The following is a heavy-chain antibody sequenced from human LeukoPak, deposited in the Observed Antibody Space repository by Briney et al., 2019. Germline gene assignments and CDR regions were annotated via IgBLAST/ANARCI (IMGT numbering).Heavy chain of an antibody. CDR2: ISSSGSTI. CDR1: GFTFSDYY. J-gene: IGHJ3*02. V-gene: IGHV3-11*01. D-gene: IGHD3-16*01. Sequence: GGSLGLSCAASGFTFSDYYMSWVRQAPGKGREWVSYISSSGSTIYYADSVKGRFTISRDNAKNSLYLQMNSLRAGDTAVYYCARAALTTATTDFYVWGSYAFDIWGQGTKVTVSS. CDR3: ARAALTTATTDFYVWGSYAFDI.